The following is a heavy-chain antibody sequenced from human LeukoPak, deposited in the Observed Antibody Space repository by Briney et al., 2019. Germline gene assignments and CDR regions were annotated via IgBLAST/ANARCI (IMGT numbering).Heavy chain of an antibody. CDR1: GYTFTSYG. J-gene: IGHJ4*02. CDR2: ISAYNGNT. Sequence: ASVKVSCKASGYTFTSYGISWVRQAPGQGLEWMGWISAYNGNTDYAQKLQGRVTMTTDTSTSTAYMELRSLRSDDTAVYYCARVLRYYDSSGQYYFDNWGQGTLVTVSS. V-gene: IGHV1-18*01. D-gene: IGHD3-22*01. CDR3: ARVLRYYDSSGQYYFDN.